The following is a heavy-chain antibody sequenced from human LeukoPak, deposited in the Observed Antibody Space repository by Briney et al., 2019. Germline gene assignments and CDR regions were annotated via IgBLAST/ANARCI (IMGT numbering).Heavy chain of an antibody. V-gene: IGHV3-74*01. D-gene: IGHD1-14*01. CDR3: ARGLTGSRSGLDY. J-gene: IGHJ4*02. Sequence: GGSLRLSCAASGFTVISSWMHCVRQAPGNGLVLLSRINSDGSGTIYAASVKGRFTISRDNAQNTLYLQMNSPRAEDMALYYCARGLTGSRSGLDYWGQATLVTVSS. CDR2: INSDGSGT. CDR1: GFTVISSW.